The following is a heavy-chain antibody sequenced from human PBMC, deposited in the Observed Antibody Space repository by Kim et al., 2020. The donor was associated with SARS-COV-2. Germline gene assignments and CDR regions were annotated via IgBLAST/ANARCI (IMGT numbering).Heavy chain of an antibody. D-gene: IGHD6-6*01. Sequence: YPAPGKGRFTISRDKSKHTLYLQINSLRAGDTAVYYCAKAPRSSSDYFDYWGQGTLVTVSS. J-gene: IGHJ4*02. V-gene: IGHV3-23*01. CDR3: AKAPRSSSDYFDY.